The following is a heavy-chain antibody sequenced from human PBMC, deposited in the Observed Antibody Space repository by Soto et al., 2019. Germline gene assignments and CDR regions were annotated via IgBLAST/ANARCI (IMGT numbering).Heavy chain of an antibody. Sequence: QVQLVESGGGVVQPGRSLRLSCAASGFTFSTFGMHWVRQSPGKGLEWVAVISFDGNIKSYADSVKGRFAISRDNANNTLYLQMSRLRADDTALYYCEKDRLRYCSTSSCHLQDVWGRGTTVTVSS. J-gene: IGHJ6*02. D-gene: IGHD2-15*01. CDR3: EKDRLRYCSTSSCHLQDV. V-gene: IGHV3-30*18. CDR1: GFTFSTFG. CDR2: ISFDGNIK.